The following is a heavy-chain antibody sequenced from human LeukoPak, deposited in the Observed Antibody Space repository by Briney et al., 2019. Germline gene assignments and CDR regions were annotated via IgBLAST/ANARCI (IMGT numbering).Heavy chain of an antibody. V-gene: IGHV1-8*01. J-gene: IGHJ5*02. Sequence: GASVKDSCKTSGYSFTSYGISWLRQAPRQGLEWMGWMNPNSGNTGYAQKFQGRVTMTRNTSISTAYVELRSLRSEDTAVYYCARGPNKSDGGNSGSAWFDPWGQGTLVTVSS. CDR1: GYSFTSYG. CDR2: MNPNSGNT. D-gene: IGHD4-23*01. CDR3: ARGPNKSDGGNSGSAWFDP.